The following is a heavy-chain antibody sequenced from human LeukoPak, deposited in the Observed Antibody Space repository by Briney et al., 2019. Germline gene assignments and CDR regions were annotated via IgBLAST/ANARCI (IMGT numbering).Heavy chain of an antibody. V-gene: IGHV4-39*01. D-gene: IGHD3-22*01. CDR2: LFYSGST. Sequence: SETLSLTCTVSGDSISSSSYYWGWNRQPPGNGLEWIGSLFYSGSTYYNSSLKSRVTISVDTSNNQFSLKLSSVTAADTAVYYCARGYQYYYENYYMDVWGKGTTVTISS. J-gene: IGHJ6*03. CDR1: GDSISSSSYY. CDR3: ARGYQYYYENYYMDV.